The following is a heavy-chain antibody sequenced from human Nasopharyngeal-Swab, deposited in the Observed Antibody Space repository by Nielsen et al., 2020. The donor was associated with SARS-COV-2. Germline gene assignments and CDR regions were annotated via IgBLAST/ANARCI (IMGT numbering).Heavy chain of an antibody. CDR3: ARIEDCSSTSCYVYFDY. V-gene: IGHV4-34*01. CDR2: INHSGST. J-gene: IGHJ4*02. Sequence: WIRQPPGEGLEWSGEINHSGSTNYNPSLKSRVPISVETSKNQFSLKLSSVTAADTAVYYCARIEDCSSTSCYVYFDYWGQGTLVTVSS. D-gene: IGHD2-2*01.